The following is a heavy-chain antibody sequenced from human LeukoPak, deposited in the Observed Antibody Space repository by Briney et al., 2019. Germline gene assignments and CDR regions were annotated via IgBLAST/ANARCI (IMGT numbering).Heavy chain of an antibody. CDR3: AKKGDYGEASDAFDI. CDR1: GFTFSSYG. D-gene: IGHD4-17*01. V-gene: IGHV3-23*01. J-gene: IGHJ3*02. CDR2: ISGSGGST. Sequence: PGGTLRLSCAASGFTFSSYGMSWVRQAPGKGLEWVSAISGSGGSTYYADSVKGRFTISRDNSKNTLYLQMNSLRAEDTAVYYCAKKGDYGEASDAFDIWGQGTMVTVSS.